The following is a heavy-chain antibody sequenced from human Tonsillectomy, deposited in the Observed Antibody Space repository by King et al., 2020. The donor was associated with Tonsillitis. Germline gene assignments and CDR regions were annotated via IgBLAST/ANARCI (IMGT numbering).Heavy chain of an antibody. J-gene: IGHJ2*01. CDR2: VYFSGST. CDR1: GGSISSYY. D-gene: IGHD2-2*01. Sequence: QLQESGPGLVKPSETLSLTCTVSGGSISSYYWSWIRQPPGKGLQWIGNVYFSGSTNYNPSLKSRVTISVDSSKNQFSLKLNSVTAADTAVYFCARWVVAPVAMDRYFDLWGRGTLVTVSS. V-gene: IGHV4-59*01. CDR3: ARWVVAPVAMDRYFDL.